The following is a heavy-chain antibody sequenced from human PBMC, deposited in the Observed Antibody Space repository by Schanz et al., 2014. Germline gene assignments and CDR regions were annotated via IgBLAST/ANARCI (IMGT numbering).Heavy chain of an antibody. J-gene: IGHJ4*02. CDR1: GGSISSIGFY. CDR3: ARDGLGADY. Sequence: QLQLQESGPGLVNPSETLSLTCTVSGGSISSIGFYWGWIRQPPGKGLEWIGRMYYSGSTKYNPSLKSRVTISIDTSKNQISLRLRSVTEADTAVYYCARDGLGADYWGQGTLVTVSA. CDR2: MYYSGST. V-gene: IGHV4-39*07.